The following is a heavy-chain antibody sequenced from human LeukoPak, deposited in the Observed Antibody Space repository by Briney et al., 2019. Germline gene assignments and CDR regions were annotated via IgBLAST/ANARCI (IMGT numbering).Heavy chain of an antibody. D-gene: IGHD6-19*01. Sequence: SQTLSVTCAISGDSVSSINGAWNWIRQSPSRGLEWLGRTNYRSKWYNDYAVSMKGRITINPDTSKNQFSLQLNSVTPEDTAVYYCARDVGNSGWYTFDYWGQGTLVTVSS. J-gene: IGHJ4*02. CDR1: GDSVSSINGA. CDR2: TNYRSKWYN. V-gene: IGHV6-1*01. CDR3: ARDVGNSGWYTFDY.